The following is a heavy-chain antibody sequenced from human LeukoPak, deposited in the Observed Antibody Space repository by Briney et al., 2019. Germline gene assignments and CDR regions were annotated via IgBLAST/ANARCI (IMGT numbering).Heavy chain of an antibody. CDR3: ARAPQSYGSGEGESRAFDV. V-gene: IGHV4-59*01. Sequence: SQTLSLTCTVSGGSLSSYYWSWIRQPPGKGLEWIGHIYFRGSTNYNASLQSRVTISVDTSKNQFSLNLKSVTAAATAVYYCARAPQSYGSGEGESRAFDVWRQGTMVSVS. D-gene: IGHD3-10*01. J-gene: IGHJ3*01. CDR1: GGSLSSYY. CDR2: IYFRGST.